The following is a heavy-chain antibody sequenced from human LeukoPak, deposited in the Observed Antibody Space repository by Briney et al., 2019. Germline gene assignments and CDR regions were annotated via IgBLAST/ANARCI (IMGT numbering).Heavy chain of an antibody. CDR3: ARLRVYCTNGVCKNGYYFDY. CDR2: INPNSGGT. D-gene: IGHD2-8*01. J-gene: IGHJ4*02. CDR1: GYTFTGYY. Sequence: GASVKVSCKASGYTFTGYYMHWVRQAPGQGLEWMGWINPNSGGTNYAQKFQGRVTMTRDTSISTAYMELGRLRSDDTAVYYCARLRVYCTNGVCKNGYYFDYWGQGTLVTVSS. V-gene: IGHV1-2*02.